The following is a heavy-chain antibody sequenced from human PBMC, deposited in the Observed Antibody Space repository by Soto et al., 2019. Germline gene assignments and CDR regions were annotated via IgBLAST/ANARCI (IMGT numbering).Heavy chain of an antibody. Sequence: EVQLLESGGGLVQPGGSLRLSCAASGFTFSSYAMSWVRQAPGKGLEWVSAISGSGGSTYYADSVKGRFTMSIDTSKDPLYLQRTSLRAKATAVYYRPSRGDSYGHAPLVYYWGQGTLVTVAS. CDR2: ISGSGGST. D-gene: IGHD5-18*01. CDR3: PSRGDSYGHAPLVYY. J-gene: IGHJ4*02. V-gene: IGHV3-23*01. CDR1: GFTFSSYA.